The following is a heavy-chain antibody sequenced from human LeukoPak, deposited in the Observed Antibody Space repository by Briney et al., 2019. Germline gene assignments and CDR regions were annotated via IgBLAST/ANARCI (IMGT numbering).Heavy chain of an antibody. CDR2: IHNGGTT. J-gene: IGHJ4*02. CDR1: GFTVSSNY. V-gene: IGHV3-66*01. Sequence: GGSLRLSCAASGFTVSSNYMSWVRQAPGKGLEWVSLIHNGGTTYYVDSVKGRFTISRDTSKNTLYLQMNSLRAEDTAVYYCASGYSSSWYSPERNWGQGTLVTVSS. D-gene: IGHD6-13*01. CDR3: ASGYSSSWYSPERN.